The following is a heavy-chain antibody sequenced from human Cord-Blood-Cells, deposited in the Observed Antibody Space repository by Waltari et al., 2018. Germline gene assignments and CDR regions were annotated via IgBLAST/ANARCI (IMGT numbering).Heavy chain of an antibody. CDR3: CRHYYYYGMDV. V-gene: IGHV4-34*01. D-gene: IGHD6-6*01. CDR1: GGSFSGYY. CDR2: INHSGST. Sequence: QVQLQQWGAGPLKPSETLSLTCAVYGGSFSGYYWSWIRQPPGKGLEWIGEINHSGSTNYNPSLKSRVTISVDTSKNQFSLKLSSVTAADTAVYYCCRHYYYYGMDVWGQGTTVTVSS. J-gene: IGHJ6*02.